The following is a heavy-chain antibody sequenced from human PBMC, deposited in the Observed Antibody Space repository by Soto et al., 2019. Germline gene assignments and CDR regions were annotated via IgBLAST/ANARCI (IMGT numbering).Heavy chain of an antibody. J-gene: IGHJ6*02. CDR1: GGSISSSNW. V-gene: IGHV4-4*02. D-gene: IGHD3-10*01. CDR3: VRQGFGALHGLVDV. Sequence: SETLSLTCAVSGGSISSSNWWSWVRQSPGKGLEWIGEIYHSGSTNYKSSLRGRVTISVDKSNNQFSLKLTSVTATDTAVYYCVRQGFGALHGLVDVWGQGTTVTVSS. CDR2: IYHSGST.